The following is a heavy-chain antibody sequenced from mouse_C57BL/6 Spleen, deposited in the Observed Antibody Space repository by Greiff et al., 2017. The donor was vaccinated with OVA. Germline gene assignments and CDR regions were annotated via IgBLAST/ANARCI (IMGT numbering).Heavy chain of an antibody. CDR3: AGGATVPLTY. D-gene: IGHD1-1*01. V-gene: IGHV1-9*01. Sequence: QVQLQQSGAELMKPGASVKLSCKATGYTFTGYWIEWVKQRPGHGLEWIGEILPGSGSTNYNEKFKGKATFTADTSSNPAYMQLSSLTAEDAAIYYRAGGATVPLTYWGQGTLVTVSA. J-gene: IGHJ3*01. CDR1: GYTFTGYW. CDR2: ILPGSGST.